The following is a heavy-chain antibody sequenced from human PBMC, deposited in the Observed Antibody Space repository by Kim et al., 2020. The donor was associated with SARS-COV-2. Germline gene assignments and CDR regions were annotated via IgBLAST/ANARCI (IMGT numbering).Heavy chain of an antibody. D-gene: IGHD1-26*01. Sequence: HYAESVKSRITISPDTSTNQFSLQLNSVTPEDTAVYYCARDAPVGSHFDYWGQGTLVTVSS. CDR3: ARDAPVGSHFDY. V-gene: IGHV6-1*01. J-gene: IGHJ4*02.